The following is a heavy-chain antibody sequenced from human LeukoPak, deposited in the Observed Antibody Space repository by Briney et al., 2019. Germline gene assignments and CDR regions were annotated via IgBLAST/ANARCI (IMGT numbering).Heavy chain of an antibody. Sequence: GESLKISCKGYGYSFNSYWIVWVRQMPGKGLELMGIINPDDSDARYSPSSQGQVTITADKSISTAYLQWASLRASDSAMYYCARSKGDGDDACDIWGQGTMLTVSS. D-gene: IGHD3-10*01. CDR2: INPDDSDA. J-gene: IGHJ3*02. CDR1: GYSFNSYW. V-gene: IGHV5-51*01. CDR3: ARSKGDGDDACDI.